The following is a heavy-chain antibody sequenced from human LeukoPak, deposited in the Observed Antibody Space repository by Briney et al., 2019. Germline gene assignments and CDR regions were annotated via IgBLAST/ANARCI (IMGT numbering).Heavy chain of an antibody. D-gene: IGHD1-26*01. CDR2: INPSGGST. CDR3: ARDPSGSWQWFDY. Sequence: ASVKVSCKASGYTITRYYMHWVRQAPGQGLEWMGVINPSGGSTTYAQKFQGRVTMTRDTSTSTVYMELSSLRSEDTAVYYCARDPSGSWQWFDYLGQGTLVTVSS. V-gene: IGHV1-46*01. J-gene: IGHJ4*02. CDR1: GYTITRYY.